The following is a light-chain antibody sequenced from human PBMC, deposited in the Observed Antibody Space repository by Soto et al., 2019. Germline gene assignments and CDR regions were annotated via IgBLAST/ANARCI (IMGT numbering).Light chain of an antibody. CDR1: QGIGRY. V-gene: IGKV3-11*01. CDR2: DAS. CDR3: QQHSNWPLT. Sequence: EIVLPQSPDTLSLSPGESATLSCRASQGIGRYLAWFQQKPGQAPRLLIYDASTRATGIPPRFSGSGSATAFTLTISSLAPEDFAVYYCQQHSNWPLTIGPGTKVEIK. J-gene: IGKJ3*01.